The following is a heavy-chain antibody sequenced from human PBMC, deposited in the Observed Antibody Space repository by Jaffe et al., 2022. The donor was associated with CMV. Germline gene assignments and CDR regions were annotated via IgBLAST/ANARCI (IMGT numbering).Heavy chain of an antibody. V-gene: IGHV4-34*01. Sequence: QVQLQQWGAGLLKPSETLSLTCAVYGGSFSGYYWSWIRQPPGKGLEWIGEINHSGSTNYNPSLKSRVTISVDTSKNQFSLKLSSVTAADTAVYYCARRYYGSGMRWLRGPDYWGQGTLVTVSS. CDR3: ARRYYGSGMRWLRGPDY. D-gene: IGHD3-10*01. CDR1: GGSFSGYY. J-gene: IGHJ4*02. CDR2: INHSGST.